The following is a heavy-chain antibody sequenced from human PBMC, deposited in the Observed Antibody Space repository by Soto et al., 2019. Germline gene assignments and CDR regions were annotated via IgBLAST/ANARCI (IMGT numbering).Heavy chain of an antibody. CDR2: VNHSGST. J-gene: IGHJ4*02. CDR1: GGSFSGYY. V-gene: IGHV4-34*01. CDR3: ARGRAVTLEWLLQTFDY. Sequence: PSETLSLTCAVYGGSFSGYYWSWIRQPPGKGLEWIGEVNHSGSTNYNPSLKSRVTISVDTSKNQFSLKLSSVTAADTAVYYCARGRAVTLEWLLQTFDYWGQGTLVTVSS. D-gene: IGHD3-3*01.